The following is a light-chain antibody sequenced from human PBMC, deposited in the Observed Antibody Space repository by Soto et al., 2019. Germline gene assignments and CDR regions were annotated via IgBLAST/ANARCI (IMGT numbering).Light chain of an antibody. V-gene: IGLV2-23*01. J-gene: IGLJ2*01. CDR2: EGF. Sequence: QTVLTQPASVSGSPGQSITISCTGTSGDVGNYNLVSWYQQHPGKAPKLIIYEGFKRPSGVSHRFSGSKSGDTASLTISGLQPDDEADYFCCSYAGSYTPVVFGGGTKLTVL. CDR1: SGDVGNYNL. CDR3: CSYAGSYTPVV.